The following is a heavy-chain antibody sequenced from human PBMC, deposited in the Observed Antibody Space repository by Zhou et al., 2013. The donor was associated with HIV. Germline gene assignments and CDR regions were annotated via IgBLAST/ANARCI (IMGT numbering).Heavy chain of an antibody. CDR1: GYTFTSYD. CDR2: MNPNSGNT. D-gene: IGHD3-9*01. Sequence: QVQLVQSGAEVKKPGASVKVSCKASGYTFTSYDINWVRQATGQGLEWMGWMNPNSGNTGYAQKFQGRVTITRNTSISTAYMELSSLRSEDTAVYYCARAEGRGYDILTGYPDPDYYYYYGMDVWGQGTTVTVSS. V-gene: IGHV1-8*03. CDR3: ARAEGRGYDILTGYPDPDYYYYYGMDV. J-gene: IGHJ6*02.